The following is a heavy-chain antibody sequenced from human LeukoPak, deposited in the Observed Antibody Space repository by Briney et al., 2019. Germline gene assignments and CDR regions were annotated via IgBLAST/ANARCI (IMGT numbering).Heavy chain of an antibody. CDR2: ITNGGSTI. CDR3: ARSIGLTGGGVDV. V-gene: IGHV3-11*01. CDR1: GLTFSDYN. Sequence: GGSLRLSCAASGLTFSDYNMNWVRQAPGKGLEWVSYITNGGSTIHHADSVKGRFTISRDNAKKTLYLQMNSLRAEDTAVYYCARSIGLTGGGVDVWGQGTTVTVSS. J-gene: IGHJ6*02. D-gene: IGHD3-9*01.